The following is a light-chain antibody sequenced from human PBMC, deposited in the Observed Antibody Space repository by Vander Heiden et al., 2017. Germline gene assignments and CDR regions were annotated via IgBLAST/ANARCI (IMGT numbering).Light chain of an antibody. CDR3: QRSDSTPQT. Sequence: DIQMTQSPSSLSASVGDRVTITCRASQSISSYLNWYQQKPGKAPKLLIYAASSLQSGVPSRFSGSGSGTDFTLTISRLQPEDFATYYCQRSDSTPQTFGQGTKLEIK. CDR2: AAS. CDR1: QSISSY. V-gene: IGKV1-39*01. J-gene: IGKJ2*01.